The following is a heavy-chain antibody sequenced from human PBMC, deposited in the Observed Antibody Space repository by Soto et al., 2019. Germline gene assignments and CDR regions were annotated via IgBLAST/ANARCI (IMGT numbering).Heavy chain of an antibody. J-gene: IGHJ3*02. Sequence: QVQVVESGGGVVQPGRSLRLSCAASGFTFSAYGMHWVRQAPGKGLEWVAVIWHDGSNKYYADSVKGRFTISRDNSKNTLYLQMNSLRAEDTAVYYCARPRNMYNWIDGGFDIWGQGTTVTVSS. CDR1: GFTFSAYG. D-gene: IGHD1-1*01. V-gene: IGHV3-33*01. CDR3: ARPRNMYNWIDGGFDI. CDR2: IWHDGSNK.